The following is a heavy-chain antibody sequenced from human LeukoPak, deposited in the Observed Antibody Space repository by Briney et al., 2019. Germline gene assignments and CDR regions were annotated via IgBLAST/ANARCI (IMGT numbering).Heavy chain of an antibody. J-gene: IGHJ1*01. Sequence: GSLRLSCAASGFTFSSYGMHWVRQAPGKGLEYVSAISSNGGSTYYANSVKGRFTISRDNSKNTLYLQMGSLRAEDMAVYYCARDGEAAAGTPWGYFQHWGQGTLVTVSS. CDR2: ISSNGGST. CDR1: GFTFSSYG. D-gene: IGHD6-13*01. V-gene: IGHV3-64*01. CDR3: ARDGEAAAGTPWGYFQH.